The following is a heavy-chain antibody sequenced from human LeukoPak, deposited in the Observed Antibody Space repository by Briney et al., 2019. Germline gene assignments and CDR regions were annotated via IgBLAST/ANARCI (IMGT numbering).Heavy chain of an antibody. V-gene: IGHV3-30-3*01. CDR2: ISYDGSNK. D-gene: IGHD2-2*02. CDR1: GFTFSSYA. CDR3: ARDRCSSTSCYMEC. J-gene: IGHJ4*02. Sequence: GGSLRLSCAASGFTFSSYAMHWVRQAPGKGLEWVAVISYDGSNKYYADSVKGRFTISRDNSKNTLYLQMNSLRAEDTAVYYCARDRCSSTSCYMECWGQGTLVTVSS.